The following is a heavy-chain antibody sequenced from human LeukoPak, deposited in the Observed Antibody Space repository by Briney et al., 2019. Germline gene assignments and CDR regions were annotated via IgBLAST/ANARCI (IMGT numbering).Heavy chain of an antibody. D-gene: IGHD1-26*01. J-gene: IGHJ4*02. Sequence: GGSLRLSCAASGFTVSSNYMSWVRQAPGKGLEWVSVIYSGGSTYYADSVKGRFTISRDNAKNSLYLQMNSLRAEDTAVYYCARSVGVGGVYFDYWGQGTLVTVSS. V-gene: IGHV3-66*01. CDR2: IYSGGST. CDR3: ARSVGVGGVYFDY. CDR1: GFTVSSNY.